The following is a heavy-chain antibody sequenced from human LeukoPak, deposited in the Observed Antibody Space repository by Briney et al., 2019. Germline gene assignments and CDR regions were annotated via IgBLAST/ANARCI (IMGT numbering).Heavy chain of an antibody. CDR1: GFTFSSYW. CDR3: ATQPAAADVDY. J-gene: IGHJ4*02. CDR2: IGQDGNEK. D-gene: IGHD2-2*01. Sequence: GGSLRLSCAGSGFTFSSYWMSWVRQAPGKGLEWVANIGQDGNEKYYVDSVEGRFTISRDNAKKSLYLQMNSLRAEDTAVYYCATQPAAADVDYWGQGTLVTVSS. V-gene: IGHV3-7*03.